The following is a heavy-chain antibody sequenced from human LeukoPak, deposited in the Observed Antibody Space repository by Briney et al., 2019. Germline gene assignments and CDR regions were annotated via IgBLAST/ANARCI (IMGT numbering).Heavy chain of an antibody. CDR1: GFIFSNFD. Sequence: GRSLTLSCAASGFIFSNFDMHRVRQAPGKGLQWVALMSHNGVKDSYEDSVKGRFTISRDNSKNTLYLQMNSLRTEDTAVYYCAQEGIAVPHLTRGYFNLWGRGSLVTVSS. CDR3: AQEGIAVPHLTRGYFNL. CDR2: MSHNGVKD. D-gene: IGHD6-13*01. V-gene: IGHV3-30*18. J-gene: IGHJ2*01.